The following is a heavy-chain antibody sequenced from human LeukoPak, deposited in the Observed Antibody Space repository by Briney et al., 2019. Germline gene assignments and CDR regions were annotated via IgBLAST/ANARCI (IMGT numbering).Heavy chain of an antibody. CDR2: LRYCGST. CDR1: GGSVSNGNYY. V-gene: IGHV4-61*01. CDR3: ARDSLLRGSGWDYWYFDL. J-gene: IGHJ2*01. Sequence: PSETLSLTCTVSGGSVSNGNYYWSWIRQPPGKGLEWIGNLRYCGSTNYNPSLKSRVPISVDTSMNQLSLLLPSATAADTAVYYCARDSLLRGSGWDYWYFDLWGRGTLVTAYS. D-gene: IGHD6-25*01.